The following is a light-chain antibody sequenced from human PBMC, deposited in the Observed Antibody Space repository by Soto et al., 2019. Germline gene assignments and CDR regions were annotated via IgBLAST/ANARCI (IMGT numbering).Light chain of an antibody. Sequence: DVVMTQSPLSLPVTPGEPASISCRSSQSLLHSNGYNYLAWFLQKAGQSPQLLIYLASSRASGVPDRFSGSGSGTDFTLEISSVEAEDVGIYYCMQLLHPPLTVGGGTKVDIK. J-gene: IGKJ4*01. CDR1: QSLLHSNGYNY. V-gene: IGKV2-28*01. CDR3: MQLLHPPLT. CDR2: LAS.